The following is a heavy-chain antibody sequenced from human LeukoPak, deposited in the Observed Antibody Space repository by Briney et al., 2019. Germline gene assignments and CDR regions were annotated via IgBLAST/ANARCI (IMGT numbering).Heavy chain of an antibody. V-gene: IGHV4-59*08. D-gene: IGHD6-19*01. CDR2: IYYSGST. J-gene: IGHJ4*02. CDR1: GGSISTYY. CDR3: ARHKGSGWSDSFDY. Sequence: SETLSLTCTVSGGSISTYYWSWIRQPPGKGLEYIGYIYYSGSTNYNPPLKSRVTISVDTSKNQFSLRLSSVTAADTAVYYCARHKGSGWSDSFDYWGQGTLVTVSS.